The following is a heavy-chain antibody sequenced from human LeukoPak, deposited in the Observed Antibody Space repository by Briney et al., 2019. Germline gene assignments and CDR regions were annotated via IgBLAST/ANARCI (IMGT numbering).Heavy chain of an antibody. CDR1: GGSISSYY. CDR3: ARLDDYVWGSYRLSLNAFDI. Sequence: SETLSLTCTVSGGSISSYYWSWIRQPPGEGLEWVGYIYYSGSTNYNPSLKSRVTISVDTSKNQFSLKLSSVTAADTAVYYCARLDDYVWGSYRLSLNAFDIWGQGTMVTVSS. CDR2: IYYSGST. D-gene: IGHD3-16*02. J-gene: IGHJ3*02. V-gene: IGHV4-59*08.